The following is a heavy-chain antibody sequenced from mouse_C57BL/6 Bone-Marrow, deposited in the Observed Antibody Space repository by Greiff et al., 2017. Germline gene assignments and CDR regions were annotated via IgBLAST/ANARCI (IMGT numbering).Heavy chain of an antibody. CDR2: IHPNSGST. D-gene: IGHD1-1*01. V-gene: IGHV1-64*01. CDR3: ARLPHYYGSSWFAY. J-gene: IGHJ3*01. CDR1: GYTFTSYW. Sequence: QVQLKQPGAELVKPGASVKLSCKASGYTFTSYWMHWVKQRPGQGLEWIGMIHPNSGSTNYNEKFKSKATLTVDKSSSTAYMQLSSLTSEDSAVYYCARLPHYYGSSWFAYWGQGTLVTVSA.